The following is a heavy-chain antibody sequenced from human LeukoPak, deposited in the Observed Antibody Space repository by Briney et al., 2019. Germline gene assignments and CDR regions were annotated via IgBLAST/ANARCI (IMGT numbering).Heavy chain of an antibody. J-gene: IGHJ3*02. CDR2: INRSGST. CDR1: GGSFSGYY. V-gene: IGHV4-34*01. CDR3: ARRGAYDFWSGYSSLDAFDI. D-gene: IGHD3-3*01. Sequence: PSETLSLTCAVYGGSFSGYYWSWIRQPPGKGLEWIGEINRSGSTNYNPSLKSRVTISVDTSKNQFSLKLGSVTAADTAVYYCARRGAYDFWSGYSSLDAFDIWGQGTMVTVSS.